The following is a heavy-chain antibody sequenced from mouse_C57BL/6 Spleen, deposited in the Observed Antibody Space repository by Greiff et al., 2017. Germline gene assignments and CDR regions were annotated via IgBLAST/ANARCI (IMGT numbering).Heavy chain of an antibody. V-gene: IGHV1-82*01. CDR3: ARGDYYGSSPDY. CDR2: IYPGDGDT. Sequence: VQLVESGPELVKPGASVKISCKASGYAFSSSWMNWVKPRPGKGLEWIGRIYPGDGDTNYNGKFKGKATLTADKSSSTAYMQLSSLTSEDSAVYFCARGDYYGSSPDYWGQGTTLTVSS. D-gene: IGHD1-1*01. CDR1: GYAFSSSW. J-gene: IGHJ2*01.